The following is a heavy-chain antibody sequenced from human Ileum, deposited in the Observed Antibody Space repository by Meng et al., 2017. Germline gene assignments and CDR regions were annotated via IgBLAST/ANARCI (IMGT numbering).Heavy chain of an antibody. CDR3: ARYGGSGSYWHFDP. CDR2: IHHSGSN. V-gene: IGHV4-34*01. J-gene: IGHJ2*01. Sequence: QEQLQQWGAGLWKPSETLSLTCAVYGGSFSGYYWTWIRQPPGKGLEWIGEIHHSGSNNYNPSLKSRVTMSIDTSKIQFSLELSSVTAADAAVYYCARYGGSGSYWHFDPWGRGTLVTVSS. D-gene: IGHD3-10*01. CDR1: GGSFSGYY.